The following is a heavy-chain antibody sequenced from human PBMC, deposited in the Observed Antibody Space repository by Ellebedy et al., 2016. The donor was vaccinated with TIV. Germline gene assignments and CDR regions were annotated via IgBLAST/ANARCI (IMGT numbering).Heavy chain of an antibody. Sequence: GESLKISCTASGFAFNTYAMHWVRQAPGKGLEWVAIMWSIGDNRYYTDSVKGRFFISRDNSKNTLYLQMNSLRAEDTAVYFCVKPYFGEINDVFDIWGQGTMVTVSS. J-gene: IGHJ3*02. V-gene: IGHV3-33*03. CDR3: VKPYFGEINDVFDI. CDR2: MWSIGDNR. CDR1: GFAFNTYA. D-gene: IGHD3-10*01.